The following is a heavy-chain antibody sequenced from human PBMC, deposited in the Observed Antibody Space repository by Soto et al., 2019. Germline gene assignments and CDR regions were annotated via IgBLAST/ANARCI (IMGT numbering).Heavy chain of an antibody. J-gene: IGHJ4*02. CDR1: GYTFTSYD. D-gene: IGHD4-4*01. CDR3: ERGANSNYVRY. V-gene: IGHV1-8*01. Sequence: QVQLVQCGAEVKKPGDSVKVSCKASGYTFTSYDINWVRQATGQGLQWRGLMNPHSGNTGYAQMFQGRVTMTRNNGISTAYMELSSLSSEDTAVYYCERGANSNYVRYWGQGTLVTVFS. CDR2: MNPHSGNT.